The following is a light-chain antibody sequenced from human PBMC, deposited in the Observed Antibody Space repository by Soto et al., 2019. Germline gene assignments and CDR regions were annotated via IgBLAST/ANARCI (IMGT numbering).Light chain of an antibody. CDR3: QQYNTYSRT. V-gene: IGKV1-5*03. J-gene: IGKJ1*01. Sequence: DIQMTQSPSALSAFVGETVTITCRASQSISTWLAWYQQKPGKAPKLLIYKASTLQSGVPSRFSGTGSGTDFSLTISSLQPDDFATYYCQQYNTYSRTFGQGNRVEV. CDR1: QSISTW. CDR2: KAS.